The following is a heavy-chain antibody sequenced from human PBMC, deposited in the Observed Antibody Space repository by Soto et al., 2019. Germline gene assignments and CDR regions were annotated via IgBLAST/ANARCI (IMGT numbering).Heavy chain of an antibody. Sequence: LSLTCAVSGGSISSSNWWSWVRQPPGKGLEWIGEIYHSGSTNYNPSLKSRVTISVDKSKNQFSLKLSSVTAADTAVYYCARDRWSIVARSGMDVWGQGTTVTVSS. CDR1: GGSISSSNW. CDR2: IYHSGST. CDR3: ARDRWSIVARSGMDV. J-gene: IGHJ6*02. V-gene: IGHV4-4*02. D-gene: IGHD2-15*01.